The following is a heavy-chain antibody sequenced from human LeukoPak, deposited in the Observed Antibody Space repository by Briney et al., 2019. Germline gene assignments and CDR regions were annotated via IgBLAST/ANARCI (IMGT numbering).Heavy chain of an antibody. CDR3: ATGYYYYYMDV. J-gene: IGHJ6*03. V-gene: IGHV4-61*02. D-gene: IGHD3-10*01. CDR1: GGSISSGGYY. CDR2: IYTTGST. Sequence: SETLSLTCAVSGGSISSGGYYWSWIRQPAGKGLEWIGRIYTTGSTDYNPSLKSRVTMSVDTSKNQFSLKLSSVTAADTAVYYCATGYYYYYMDVWGKGTTVTVSS.